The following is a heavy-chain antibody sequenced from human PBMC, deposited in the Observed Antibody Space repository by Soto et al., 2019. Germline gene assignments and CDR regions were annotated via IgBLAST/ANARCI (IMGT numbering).Heavy chain of an antibody. CDR2: INHSGST. V-gene: IGHV4-34*01. J-gene: IGHJ3*02. Sequence: SETLSLTCAVYGGSFSGYYWSWIRQPPGKGLEWIGEINHSGSTNYNPSIKSRVTISEDTSKNQFSLKLSSVTAADTAVYYCARIEVVVPAAMPGVDAFDIWGQGTMVT. CDR3: ARIEVVVPAAMPGVDAFDI. CDR1: GGSFSGYY. D-gene: IGHD2-2*01.